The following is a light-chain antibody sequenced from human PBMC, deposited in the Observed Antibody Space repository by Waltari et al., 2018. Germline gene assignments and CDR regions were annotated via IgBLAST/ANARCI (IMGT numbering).Light chain of an antibody. CDR1: SSDVGGYNY. J-gene: IGLJ2*01. V-gene: IGLV2-14*01. CDR3: SSYTSSSTPV. Sequence: QSALTQPASVSGSPGQSITISCTGTSSDVGGYNYASWYQQHQGKVPKPRIYEVTNRPSGVSNRFSGSKSGNTASLTISGLQAEDEADYYCSSYTSSSTPVFGGGTKLTVL. CDR2: EVT.